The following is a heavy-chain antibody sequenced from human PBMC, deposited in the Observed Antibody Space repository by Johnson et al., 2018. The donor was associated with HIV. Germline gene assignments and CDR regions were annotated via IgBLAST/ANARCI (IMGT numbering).Heavy chain of an antibody. D-gene: IGHD1-26*01. CDR2: ISGSGGST. CDR3: AKDRIVGAIGDAFDI. J-gene: IGHJ3*02. Sequence: EQLVESGGGVVQPGRSLRLSCAASGLTFSSYAMSWVRQAPGKGLEWVSAISGSGGSTYYADSVKGRFTISRDNSKNTLYLQMNSLRAEDTAVYYCAKDRIVGAIGDAFDIWGQGTMVTVSS. CDR1: GLTFSSYA. V-gene: IGHV3-23*04.